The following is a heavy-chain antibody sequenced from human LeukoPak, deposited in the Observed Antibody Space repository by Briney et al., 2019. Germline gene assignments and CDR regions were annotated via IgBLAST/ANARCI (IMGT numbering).Heavy chain of an antibody. J-gene: IGHJ3*02. Sequence: GRSLRLSCAASGLGFGSHAMLWVRQAPGEGLEWVAAISNDGRNDFYADSVKGRFTISRDNSWNTLYLQMNSLRVEDTAVYFCARDFYFGSGDAFDIWGQGTMVTVSS. D-gene: IGHD3-10*01. V-gene: IGHV3-30*04. CDR1: GLGFGSHA. CDR3: ARDFYFGSGDAFDI. CDR2: ISNDGRND.